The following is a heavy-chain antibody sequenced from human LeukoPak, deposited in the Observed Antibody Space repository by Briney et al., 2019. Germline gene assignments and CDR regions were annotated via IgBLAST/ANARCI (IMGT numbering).Heavy chain of an antibody. CDR2: IYSGDIT. CDR1: GFTVSSNY. CDR3: ASSGVVGATDDYYYYGMEV. V-gene: IGHV3-53*01. J-gene: IGHJ6*02. Sequence: GGSLRLSCAASGFTVSSNYMSWVRQAPGKGLEWVSVIYSGDITYYADSVTGRFTISRDNSKNTLYLQMNSLRAEDTAVYYCASSGVVGATDDYYYYGMEVWGQGTTVTVSS. D-gene: IGHD1-26*01.